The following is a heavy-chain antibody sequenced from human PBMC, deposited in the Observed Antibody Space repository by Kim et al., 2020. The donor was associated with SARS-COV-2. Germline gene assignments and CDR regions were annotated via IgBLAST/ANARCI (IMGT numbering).Heavy chain of an antibody. CDR3: ARGYWGGSRTPYYYYGMDV. V-gene: IGHV1-8*01. CDR1: GYTFTSYD. Sequence: ASVKVSCKASGYTFTSYDINWVRQATGQGLEWMGWMNPNSGNTGYAQKFQGRVTMTRNTSISTAYMELSSLRSEDTAVYYCARGYWGGSRTPYYYYGMDVWGQGTTVTVSS. CDR2: MNPNSGNT. D-gene: IGHD2-21*01. J-gene: IGHJ6*02.